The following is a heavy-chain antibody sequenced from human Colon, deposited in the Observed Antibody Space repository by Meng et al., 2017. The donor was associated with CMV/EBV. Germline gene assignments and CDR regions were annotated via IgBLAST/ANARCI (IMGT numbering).Heavy chain of an antibody. J-gene: IGHJ3*02. CDR1: GFSFNYYE. CDR2: ISSSGMTV. D-gene: IGHD3-3*01. V-gene: IGHV3-48*03. CDR3: ARDVFRGEAFDI. Sequence: GESLRLSCAASGFSFNYYEMNWVRQAPGKGLEWISYISSSGMTVQYAESVKGRFTISRDNAKNSLYLQMNGLRAEDTAVYYCARDVFRGEAFDIWGQGTMVTVSS.